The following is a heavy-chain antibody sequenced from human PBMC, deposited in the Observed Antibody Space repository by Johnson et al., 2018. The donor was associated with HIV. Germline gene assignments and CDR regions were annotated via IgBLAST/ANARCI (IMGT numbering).Heavy chain of an antibody. CDR1: GFIFDDYT. CDR3: ATQGYDSSGLDAFDI. CDR2: ISWNNGKI. V-gene: IGHV3-9*01. D-gene: IGHD3-22*01. J-gene: IGHJ3*02. Sequence: EVQVVESGGGLVQPGRSLRLSCVASGFIFDDYTMHWVRQVPGKGLEWVSVISWNNGKIDYADSVKGRFTIFRDNSKNTLYMQMKSLRVEDTAVYYCATQGYDSSGLDAFDIWGQGTMVTVSS.